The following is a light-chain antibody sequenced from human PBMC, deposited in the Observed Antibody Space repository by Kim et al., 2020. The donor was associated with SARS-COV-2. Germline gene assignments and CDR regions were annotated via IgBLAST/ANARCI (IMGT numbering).Light chain of an antibody. CDR1: ALPKQY. V-gene: IGLV3-25*03. CDR3: QSADSSGTHWV. Sequence: SPGQTARITCSGDALPKQYAYWYQQKPGQAPVLVIYKDSERPSGIPERFSGSSSGTTVTLTISGVQAEDDADYYCQSADSSGTHWVFGGGTKLTVL. J-gene: IGLJ3*02. CDR2: KDS.